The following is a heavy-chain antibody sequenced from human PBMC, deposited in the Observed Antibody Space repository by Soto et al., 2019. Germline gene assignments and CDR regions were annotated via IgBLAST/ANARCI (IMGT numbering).Heavy chain of an antibody. J-gene: IGHJ6*02. V-gene: IGHV3-30-3*01. D-gene: IGHD6-13*01. CDR1: GFTFSSYA. CDR2: ISYDGSNK. CDR3: ARGIAAAGISYYYYGMDV. Sequence: GSLRLSCAASGFTFSSYAMHWVRQAPGKGLEWVAVISYDGSNKYYADSVKGRFTISRDNSKNTLYLQMNSLRAEDTAVYYCARGIAAAGISYYYYGMDVWGQGTTVTVSS.